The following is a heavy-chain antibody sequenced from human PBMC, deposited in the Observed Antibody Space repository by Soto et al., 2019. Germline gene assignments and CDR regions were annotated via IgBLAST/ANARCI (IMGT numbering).Heavy chain of an antibody. V-gene: IGHV2-5*02. D-gene: IGHD3-16*01. Sequence: SGPTLVNPTQTLTLSCTYSGFSLRTTGVGVGWIRQPPGKALEWLGIFYWDDDKRYSPSLKNRLTLTNDISKSQVVLTLTNMDPVDTATYYCAHTWGLPFAYWGQGTLVTVSS. J-gene: IGHJ4*02. CDR1: GFSLRTTGVG. CDR2: FYWDDDK. CDR3: AHTWGLPFAY.